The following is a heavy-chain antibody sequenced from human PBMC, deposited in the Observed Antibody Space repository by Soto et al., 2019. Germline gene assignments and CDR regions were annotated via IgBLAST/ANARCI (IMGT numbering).Heavy chain of an antibody. CDR3: ATRGYHSSGYFDY. CDR2: IYPGDSDT. V-gene: IGHV5-51*01. Sequence: XESLKIYCRASGCSFSNYSISWVRQMPGKGLERMGIIYPGDSDTRYSPSFQGQVTISADKSIRTAYLQWSSLKASDTAMYYCATRGYHSSGYFDYWGQGTPVTVSS. J-gene: IGHJ4*02. CDR1: GCSFSNYS. D-gene: IGHD3-22*01.